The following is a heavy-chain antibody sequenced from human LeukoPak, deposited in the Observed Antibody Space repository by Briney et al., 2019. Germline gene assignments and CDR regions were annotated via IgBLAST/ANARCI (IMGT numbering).Heavy chain of an antibody. CDR3: ARGASTDHDTSRYSH. CDR2: MYNRGNT. D-gene: IGHD3-22*01. CDR1: GVSISSGAYY. V-gene: IGHV4-31*03. Sequence: SQTLSLTCTVSGVSISSGAYYWSWIRQLPGKGLEWIGYMYNRGNTYSNPALRRRVTISVYTSKNQYPLRLTSVTAADPAIYYCARGASTDHDTSRYSHWGPGHLVTVSS. J-gene: IGHJ4*02.